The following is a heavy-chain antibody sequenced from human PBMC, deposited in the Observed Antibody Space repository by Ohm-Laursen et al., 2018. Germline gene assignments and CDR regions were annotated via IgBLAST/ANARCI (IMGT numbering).Heavy chain of an antibody. D-gene: IGHD2-15*01. CDR3: ARGTVSGASYFDS. CDR2: IHTDGSFT. V-gene: IGHV3-74*01. J-gene: IGHJ4*02. Sequence: SLRLSCSASGFKFSTYWMHWVRQAPGKGLVWASRIHTDGSFTAYADSVKGRFTISRDSAKNTLYLQMNSLRAEDTAVYYCARGTVSGASYFDSWGQGALVTVSS. CDR1: GFKFSTYW.